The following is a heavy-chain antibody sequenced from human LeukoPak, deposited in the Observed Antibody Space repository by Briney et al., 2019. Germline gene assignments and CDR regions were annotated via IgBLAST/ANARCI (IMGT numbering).Heavy chain of an antibody. CDR2: IYYSGST. Sequence: SETLSLTCTVSGGSISRGDYSWSWIRQHPGKGLEWIGYIYYSGSTYYNPSLKNRVTISVDTSKYQFSLKLSSVTAADSAVYYCARVTNTGLIDYWGQGTLVTVSS. J-gene: IGHJ4*02. D-gene: IGHD1-14*01. CDR3: ARVTNTGLIDY. CDR1: GGSISRGDYS. V-gene: IGHV4-31*03.